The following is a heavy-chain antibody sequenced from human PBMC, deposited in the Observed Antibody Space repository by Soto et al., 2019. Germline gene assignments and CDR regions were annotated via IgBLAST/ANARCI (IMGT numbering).Heavy chain of an antibody. CDR3: AXHVVVGRPPLLNFWSGYPTPNWFDP. J-gene: IGHJ5*02. V-gene: IGHV5-51*01. D-gene: IGHD3-3*01. CDR2: IYPGDSDT. Sequence: GESLKISCKGSGYSFTSYWIGWVRQMPGKGLEWMGIIYPGDSDTRYSPSFQGQVTISAAKSISTAYLQWSSLKASDTAMYYCAXHVVVGRPPLLNFWSGYPTPNWFDPWGQGTLVTVSS. CDR1: GYSFTSYW.